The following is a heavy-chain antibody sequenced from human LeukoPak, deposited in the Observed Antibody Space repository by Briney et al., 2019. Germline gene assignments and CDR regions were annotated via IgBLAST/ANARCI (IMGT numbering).Heavy chain of an antibody. V-gene: IGHV3-23*01. D-gene: IGHD2-21*02. CDR2: ISGRGDRT. CDR3: ARFQDCGGDCPFDY. CDR1: GFTFSSYA. J-gene: IGHJ4*02. Sequence: GGSLRLSCAASGFTFSSYAMSWVRQGPGKGLEGLKWFSSISGRGDRTYYADSVKGRFTISRDNSKNTLYLQMNSLRAEDTAIYYCARFQDCGGDCPFDYWGQGTLVTVSS.